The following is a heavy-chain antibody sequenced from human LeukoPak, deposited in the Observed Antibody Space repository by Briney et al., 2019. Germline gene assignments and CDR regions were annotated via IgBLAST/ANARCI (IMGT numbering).Heavy chain of an antibody. V-gene: IGHV3-23*01. J-gene: IGHJ4*02. CDR1: GFTFSSYA. D-gene: IGHD6-13*01. Sequence: GGSLRLSCAASGFTFSSYAMSWVRQAPGQGLELVSAISGSGGSTYYADSVKGRYTISRDNSKNTLDMQMYCLRTEDTAVYYCAKDGSSWYVDDFDDWGQGTLVTVSS. CDR3: AKDGSSWYVDDFDD. CDR2: ISGSGGST.